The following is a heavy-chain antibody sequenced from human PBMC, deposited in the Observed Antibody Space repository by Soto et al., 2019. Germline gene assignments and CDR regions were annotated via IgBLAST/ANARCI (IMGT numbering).Heavy chain of an antibody. CDR2: IYYSGST. D-gene: IGHD4-17*01. CDR3: AREYGDLYSNWFDP. CDR1: GGSISSGGYY. J-gene: IGHJ5*02. Sequence: QVQLQESGPGLVKPSQTLSLTCTVSGGSISSGGYYWSWIRQHPGKGLEWIGYIYYSGSTYYNPSLKSRVTISVDTSKNQFSLNLSSVTAADTAVYYCAREYGDLYSNWFDPWGQGTLVTVSS. V-gene: IGHV4-31*03.